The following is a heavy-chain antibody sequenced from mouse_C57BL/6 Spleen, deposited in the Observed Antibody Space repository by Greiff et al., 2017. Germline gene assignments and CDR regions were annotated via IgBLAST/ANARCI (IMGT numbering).Heavy chain of an antibody. D-gene: IGHD1-3*01. CDR1: GFTFSSYT. Sequence: EVKLQESGGGLVKPGGSLKLSCAASGFTFSSYTMSWVRQTPEKRLEWVATISGGGGNTYYPDSVKGRFTISRDNAKNTLYLQMSSLRSEDTALYYCARHNLFDYWGQGTTLTVSS. J-gene: IGHJ2*01. CDR2: ISGGGGNT. V-gene: IGHV5-9*01. CDR3: ARHNLFDY.